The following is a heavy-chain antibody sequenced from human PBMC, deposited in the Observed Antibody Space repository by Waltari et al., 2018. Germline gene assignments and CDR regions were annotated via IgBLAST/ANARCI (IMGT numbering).Heavy chain of an antibody. CDR3: ARTVWVQGTQSDWFDP. D-gene: IGHD5-18*01. V-gene: IGHV1-8*01. CDR2: MNPNSGNT. CDR1: GYTFTSYD. Sequence: QVQLVQSGAEVKKPGASVKVSCKASGYTFTSYDINWVRQATGQGLEWMGWMNPNSGNTGYAQKFQGRVTMTRNTSISTAYMELSSLRSEDTAVYYCARTVWVQGTQSDWFDPWGQGTLVTVSS. J-gene: IGHJ5*02.